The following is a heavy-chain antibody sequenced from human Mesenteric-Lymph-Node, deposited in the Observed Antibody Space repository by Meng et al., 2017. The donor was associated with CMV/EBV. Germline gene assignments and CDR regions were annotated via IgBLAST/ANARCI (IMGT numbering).Heavy chain of an antibody. D-gene: IGHD4-23*01. CDR3: ARHQRWLKSEGGFNY. CDR2: INHSGST. V-gene: IGHV4-34*01. CDR1: GGPFSGYY. Sequence: QGPLQQWGAGLLKPSGTLSLTTAVYGGPFSGYYWSWIRQPPGKGLEWIGEINHSGSTNYNPSLKSRVTISVDTSKNQFSLKLSSVTAADTAVYYCARHQRWLKSEGGFNYWGQGTLVTVSS. J-gene: IGHJ4*02.